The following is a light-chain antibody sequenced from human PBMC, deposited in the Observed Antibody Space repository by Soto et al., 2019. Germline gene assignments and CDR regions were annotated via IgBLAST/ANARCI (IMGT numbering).Light chain of an antibody. CDR2: GVT. Sequence: QSALTQPTSVSGSPGQSITISCTGNHNDIGTYDYVSWYQQHPGRAPRLLIHGVTTRPAGISGRFSASKSGLTAYLTISGLQPEDEADYYSSSFTPSRMYVFGPGTKLTVL. V-gene: IGLV2-14*03. CDR3: SSFTPSRMYV. J-gene: IGLJ1*01. CDR1: HNDIGTYDY.